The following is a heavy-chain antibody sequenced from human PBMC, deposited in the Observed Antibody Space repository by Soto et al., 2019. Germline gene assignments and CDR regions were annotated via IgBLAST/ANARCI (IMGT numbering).Heavy chain of an antibody. V-gene: IGHV1-8*01. Sequence: QVQLVQSGAEVKKPGASLKVSCKASGYTFTDYDINWVRQAPGQGLEWMGWMNPRSGLTGYAQKFQDRVMLSRNTSISAAYMELSSLKSDDTAMYYCARGRGYNDGPGTRPEALDFWGQGTLVTVSS. J-gene: IGHJ3*01. CDR2: MNPRSGLT. CDR1: GYTFTDYD. D-gene: IGHD5-18*01. CDR3: ARGRGYNDGPGTRPEALDF.